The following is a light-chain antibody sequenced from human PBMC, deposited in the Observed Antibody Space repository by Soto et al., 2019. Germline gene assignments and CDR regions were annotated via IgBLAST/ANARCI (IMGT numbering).Light chain of an antibody. CDR1: QSVSSSY. Sequence: EIVLTQSPGTLSLSPGERATLSCRASQSVSSSYLAWYQQKPGQSPRLLIYGASSRAIGIPDRFSGSGSGTDFTLIITRLEPEDFAVYYCQQYGSSPEYTFVQGTKLEIK. J-gene: IGKJ2*01. V-gene: IGKV3-20*01. CDR2: GAS. CDR3: QQYGSSPEYT.